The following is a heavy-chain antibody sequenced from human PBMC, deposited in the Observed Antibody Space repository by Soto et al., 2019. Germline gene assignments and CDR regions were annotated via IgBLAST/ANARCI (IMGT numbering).Heavy chain of an antibody. V-gene: IGHV4-34*01. J-gene: IGHJ4*02. CDR2: INHSGST. CDR3: ARGKGYCTTSSCRECGSCYYDY. Sequence: KPSETLSLTCAVYGESFSGFYWSWIRQSPGKGLEWIGEINHSGSTNYNPSLKTRVTISVDTSRNQFSPNLNSVTAADTAVYYCARGKGYCTTSSCRECGSCYYDYWGQGALVTVSS. CDR1: GESFSGFY. D-gene: IGHD2-2*01.